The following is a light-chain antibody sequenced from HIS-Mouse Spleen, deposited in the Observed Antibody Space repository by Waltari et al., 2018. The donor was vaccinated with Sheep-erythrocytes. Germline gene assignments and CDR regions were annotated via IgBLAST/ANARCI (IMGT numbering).Light chain of an antibody. Sequence: QSALTQPRSVSGSPGQSVTISCTGTSSDVGGYNYVSWYQQHPGKAPKLQIYDVSKWPSGVPDRFSGSKSGNTASLTISGLQAEDEADYYCCSYAGSYNHVFATGTKVTVL. CDR3: CSYAGSYNHV. J-gene: IGLJ1*01. V-gene: IGLV2-11*01. CDR1: SSDVGGYNY. CDR2: DVS.